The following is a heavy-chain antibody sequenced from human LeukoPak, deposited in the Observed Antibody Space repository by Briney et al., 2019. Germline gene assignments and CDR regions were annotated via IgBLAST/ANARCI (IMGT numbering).Heavy chain of an antibody. CDR3: SGGSAGFGLDY. Sequence: SETLSLTCSVSGGSLSSSSYYWGWIRQPPGRGLEWIGNIYETGSTNYNPSLKSRVTISIDTSKNQFSLKLSSVTAADTAMYYCSGGSAGFGLDYWGQGTLVTVSS. J-gene: IGHJ4*02. CDR2: IYETGST. CDR1: GGSLSSSSYY. D-gene: IGHD2-15*01. V-gene: IGHV4-39*07.